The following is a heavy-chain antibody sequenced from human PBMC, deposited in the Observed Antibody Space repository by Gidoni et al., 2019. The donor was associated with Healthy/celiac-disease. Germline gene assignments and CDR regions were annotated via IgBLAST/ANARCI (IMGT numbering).Heavy chain of an antibody. J-gene: IGHJ4*02. V-gene: IGHV4-39*01. CDR2: SHYSGGT. Sequence: QLQLQESGPGLVRPSETLSLTCTVSCGSLSSSSYYWGWIRPPPGKGLEWIGGSHYSGGTYYNPYLKSRVTISVDTSKNQFSLKLSSVTAADTAVYDCARHDFGWELLYFDYWGQGTLVTVSS. CDR1: CGSLSSSSYY. CDR3: ARHDFGWELLYFDY. D-gene: IGHD1-26*01.